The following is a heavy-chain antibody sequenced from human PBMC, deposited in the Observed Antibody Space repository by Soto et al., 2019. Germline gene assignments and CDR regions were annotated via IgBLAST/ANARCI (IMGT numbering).Heavy chain of an antibody. Sequence: QVQLVQSGAVVKKPGSSVKVSCKASGGTFSSYAISWVRQAPGQGLEWMGGIIPIFGTANYAQKFQGRVTITADESTSTAYMELSSLRSEDTAVYYCANNYYDSSGYYDYGMDVWGQGTTVTVSS. CDR3: ANNYYDSSGYYDYGMDV. V-gene: IGHV1-69*01. CDR1: GGTFSSYA. J-gene: IGHJ6*02. D-gene: IGHD3-22*01. CDR2: IIPIFGTA.